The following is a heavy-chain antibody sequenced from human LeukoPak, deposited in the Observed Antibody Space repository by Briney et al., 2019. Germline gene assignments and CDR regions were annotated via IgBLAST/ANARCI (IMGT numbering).Heavy chain of an antibody. D-gene: IGHD5-18*01. CDR2: IFYSGST. CDR1: GGSISSSNYY. J-gene: IGHJ4*02. V-gene: IGHV4-39*01. CDR3: ARLSNSYGVFDS. Sequence: PSETLSLTCTVSGGSISSSNYYWGWMRQPPGKGREWIGSIFYSGSTYNNPSLKSRVTMSVDTSKNQFSLKMSSVTAAETAVYYCARLSNSYGVFDSWGQGTLVTVSS.